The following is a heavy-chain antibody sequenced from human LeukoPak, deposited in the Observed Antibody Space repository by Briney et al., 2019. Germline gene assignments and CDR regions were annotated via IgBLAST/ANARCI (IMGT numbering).Heavy chain of an antibody. J-gene: IGHJ3*02. CDR2: ISQGGGTT. V-gene: IGHV3-23*01. D-gene: IGHD2-2*01. CDR1: GFTFSTYA. CDR3: AKDRGQLLNDAFDI. Sequence: GGSLRLSCAASGFTFSTYAMRWVRQAPGMGLEWVSAISQGGGTTYYADSVKGRFTISRDNSKNTLYLQMNSLRAEDTALYYCAKDRGQLLNDAFDIWGQGTMVAVFS.